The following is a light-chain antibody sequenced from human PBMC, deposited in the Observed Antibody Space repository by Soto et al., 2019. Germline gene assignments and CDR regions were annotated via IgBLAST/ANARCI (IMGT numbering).Light chain of an antibody. J-gene: IGLJ2*01. CDR3: QFYDSSLSGYVV. Sequence: SVLTQPPSVSGAPGQRVTISCTGSSSNIGAGYDVHWYQQLPGTAPKLLIYGNSNRHSGVPDRFSGSKSGTSASLAITGLQAEDEADYYCQFYDSSLSGYVVFGGGTKLTVL. CDR1: SSNIGAGYD. V-gene: IGLV1-40*01. CDR2: GNS.